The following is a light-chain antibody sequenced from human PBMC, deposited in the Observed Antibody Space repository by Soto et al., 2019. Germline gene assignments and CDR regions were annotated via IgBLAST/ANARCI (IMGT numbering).Light chain of an antibody. CDR3: QSSDSILSGSVV. CDR1: SSNIGAGYD. CDR2: GNS. Sequence: QSVLTQPPSVSGAPGQRVTISCTGSSSNIGAGYDVHWYQQLPGTAPKLLIYGNSNRPSGVPDRFSGSKSGTSASLAITGLQAEDEADYYCQSSDSILSGSVVFGGGTKLTVL. V-gene: IGLV1-40*01. J-gene: IGLJ2*01.